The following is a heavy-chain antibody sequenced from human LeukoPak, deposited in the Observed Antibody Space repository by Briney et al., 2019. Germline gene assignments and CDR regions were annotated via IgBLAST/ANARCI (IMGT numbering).Heavy chain of an antibody. CDR3: ARHAYYDSSGPPTDRTFDI. D-gene: IGHD3-22*01. CDR2: INPNSGGT. J-gene: IGHJ3*02. CDR1: GYTFTGYY. Sequence: ASVTVSCKASGYTFTGYYLHWVRQAPGQGLEWMGWINPNSGGTNYAQKFQGRVTMTRDTSISTAYMELSRLRSDDAAVYYCARHAYYDSSGPPTDRTFDIWGQGTIVSVSS. V-gene: IGHV1-2*02.